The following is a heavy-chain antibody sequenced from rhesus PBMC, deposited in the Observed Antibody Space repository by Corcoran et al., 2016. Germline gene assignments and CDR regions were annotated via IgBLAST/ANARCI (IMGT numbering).Heavy chain of an antibody. CDR3: AKDKLIAAVFDY. J-gene: IGHJ4*01. CDR2: INNGGGSP. CDR1: GFNFSSYG. D-gene: IGHD6-31*01. V-gene: IGHV3S5*01. Sequence: EVQLVETGGGLVQPGGSLKLSCAASGFNFSSYGMSWVRQAPGKGLEWVSVINNGGGSPYYADSVKGRFTISRDNSKNTLSLQMNSLRAEDTAVYYCAKDKLIAAVFDYWGQGVLVTVSS.